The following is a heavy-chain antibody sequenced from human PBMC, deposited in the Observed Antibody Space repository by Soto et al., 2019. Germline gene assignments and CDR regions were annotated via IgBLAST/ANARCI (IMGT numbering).Heavy chain of an antibody. Sequence: ASVKVSCKASGGTFSSYTISWVRQAPGQGLEWMGRIIPILGIANYAQKFQGRVTITADKSTSTAYMELSSLRSEDTAVYYCARGPLTYSSGWFFDYWGQGTLVTVSS. CDR3: ARGPLTYSSGWFFDY. CDR2: IIPILGIA. D-gene: IGHD6-19*01. J-gene: IGHJ4*02. V-gene: IGHV1-69*02. CDR1: GGTFSSYT.